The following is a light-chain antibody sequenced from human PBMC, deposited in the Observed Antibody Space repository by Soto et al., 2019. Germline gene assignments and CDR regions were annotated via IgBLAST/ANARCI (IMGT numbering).Light chain of an antibody. Sequence: EIVMTQSPATLSVSPGERAIVSCRASQSIRDNLAWYQQTPGRPPRLLIYGASIRATGVPARFSGSESGTEFTLTISSLQSEDFAVYYCQQYDYWPPYTFGPGTRVEIK. J-gene: IGKJ2*01. CDR3: QQYDYWPPYT. CDR1: QSIRDN. V-gene: IGKV3-15*01. CDR2: GAS.